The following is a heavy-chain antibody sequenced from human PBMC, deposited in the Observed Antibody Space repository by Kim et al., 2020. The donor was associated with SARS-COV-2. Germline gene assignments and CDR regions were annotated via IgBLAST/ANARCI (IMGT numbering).Heavy chain of an antibody. CDR3: AKDFPTALVTRSGRGPYYYYGMDV. V-gene: IGHV3-23*01. CDR2: ISGSGGST. CDR1: GFTFSSYA. J-gene: IGHJ6*02. D-gene: IGHD2-21*02. Sequence: GGSLRLSCAASGFTFSSYAMSWVRQAPGKGLEWVSAISGSGGSTYYADSVKGRFTISRDNSKNTLYLQMNSLRAEDTAVYYCAKDFPTALVTRSGRGPYYYYGMDVWGQGTTVTVSS.